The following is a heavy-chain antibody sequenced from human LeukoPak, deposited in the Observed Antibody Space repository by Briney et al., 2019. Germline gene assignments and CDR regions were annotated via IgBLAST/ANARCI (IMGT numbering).Heavy chain of an antibody. D-gene: IGHD1-26*01. CDR2: INPNSGGT. J-gene: IGHJ4*02. V-gene: IGHV1-2*02. CDR1: GYTFSGYY. CDR3: ARDMSYDY. Sequence: GASVKISCKASGYTFSGYYMHWVRQAPGQGLEWMGWINPNSGGTKYAQKFQGRVTMARDTSISTAYMELSRLRSDDTAVYYCARDMSYDYWGQGTLVTVSS.